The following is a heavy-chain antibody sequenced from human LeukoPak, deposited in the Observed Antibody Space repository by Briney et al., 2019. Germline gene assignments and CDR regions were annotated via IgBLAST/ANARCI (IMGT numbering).Heavy chain of an antibody. V-gene: IGHV1-58*02. D-gene: IGHD2-21*02. CDR2: IVVGSGNT. J-gene: IGHJ4*02. Sequence: SVKVSCKASGFTFTSSAMQWVRQARGQRLEWIGWIVVGSGNTNYAQKFQERVTITRDMSTSRAYMELSSLRADDTAVYYCARDERDSCGGDCYYFDYWGQGTLVTVSS. CDR1: GFTFTSSA. CDR3: ARDERDSCGGDCYYFDY.